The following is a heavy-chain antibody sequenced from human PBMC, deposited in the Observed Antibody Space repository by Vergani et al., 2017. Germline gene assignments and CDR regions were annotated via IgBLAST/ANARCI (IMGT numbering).Heavy chain of an antibody. V-gene: IGHV1-69*01. Sequence: QVQLVQSGAEVKKPGSSVKVSCKASGGTFSSYAISWVRQAPGQGLEWMGGIIPIFGTANYAQKFQGRVTITADESTSTAYMELSSLRSEDTAVDYCARAGAARPHYYYYYMDVWGKGTTVTVSS. CDR3: ARAGAARPHYYYYYMDV. CDR2: IIPIFGTA. D-gene: IGHD6-6*01. J-gene: IGHJ6*03. CDR1: GGTFSSYA.